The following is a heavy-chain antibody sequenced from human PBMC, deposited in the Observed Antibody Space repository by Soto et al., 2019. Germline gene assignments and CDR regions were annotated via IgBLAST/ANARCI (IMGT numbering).Heavy chain of an antibody. Sequence: SETLSLTCTVSVGSFSSSNDYWSWIRQPPGKGLEWIGKINYGGSTNYNSSLKSRVTISVDTSKNQFSLKLTSVTAADTAVYYCARSVFPWGQGTLVTVSS. CDR2: INYGGST. CDR3: ARSVFP. CDR1: VGSFSSSNDY. J-gene: IGHJ5*02. V-gene: IGHV4-39*07.